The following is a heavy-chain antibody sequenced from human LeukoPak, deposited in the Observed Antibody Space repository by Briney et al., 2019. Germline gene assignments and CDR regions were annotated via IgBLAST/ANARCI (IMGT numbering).Heavy chain of an antibody. Sequence: PGGSLRLSCAASGFTLSGDWMSCVRQAPGKGVEWGSNIKQDGSKKYYVYYVKGRFTLSRDNAKNSLFLQMNSLRAEDTVFYYCARLALSYYESSGFAYWGPGTLVTVSS. CDR3: ARLALSYYESSGFAY. CDR2: IKQDGSKK. V-gene: IGHV3-7*04. CDR1: GFTLSGDW. J-gene: IGHJ4*02. D-gene: IGHD3-22*01.